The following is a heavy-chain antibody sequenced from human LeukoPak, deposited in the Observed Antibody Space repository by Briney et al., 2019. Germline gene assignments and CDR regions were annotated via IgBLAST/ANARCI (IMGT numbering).Heavy chain of an antibody. CDR1: GYTFTRNY. V-gene: IGHV1-46*01. Sequence: GASVKLSCKTFGYTFTRNYLHWVRQAPGQGLEWMGIINPSGGSPSYAQKFQGRVTMTRDTSTTTVYMELSSLRSDDTAVFYCARRHKHYYQIDYWGQGTLVTVSS. CDR3: ARRHKHYYQIDY. CDR2: INPSGGSP. D-gene: IGHD1-26*01. J-gene: IGHJ4*02.